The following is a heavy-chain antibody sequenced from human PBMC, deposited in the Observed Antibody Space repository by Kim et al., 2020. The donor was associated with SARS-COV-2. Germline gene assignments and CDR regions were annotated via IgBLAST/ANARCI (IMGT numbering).Heavy chain of an antibody. V-gene: IGHV4-4*02. CDR3: ASAISRTVDY. Sequence: SETLSLTCAVSGGSISSSNCWSWVRQPPGKGLEWIGEMCHSGSTNYNPSLKSRVTISADKSKNQFSLKLTSVTAADTAVYYCASAISRTVDYRGQGILVTVSS. CDR2: MCHSGST. CDR1: GGSISSSNC. D-gene: IGHD3-9*01. J-gene: IGHJ4*02.